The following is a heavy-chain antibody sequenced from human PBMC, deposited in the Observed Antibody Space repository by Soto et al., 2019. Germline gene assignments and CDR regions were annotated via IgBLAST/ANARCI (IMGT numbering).Heavy chain of an antibody. J-gene: IGHJ4*02. Sequence: GGSLRLSCAASGFTFSNAWMNWVRQAPGKGLEWVGRIKSKTDGGTTDYAAPVKGRFTISRDNAKNSLYLQMNSLRAEDTAVYYCAREGYSYGTDYWGQGTLVTVSS. CDR3: AREGYSYGTDY. CDR1: GFTFSNAW. CDR2: IKSKTDGGTT. V-gene: IGHV3-15*07. D-gene: IGHD5-18*01.